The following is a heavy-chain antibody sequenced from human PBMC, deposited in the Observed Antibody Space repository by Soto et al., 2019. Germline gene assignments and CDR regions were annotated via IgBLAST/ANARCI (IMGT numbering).Heavy chain of an antibody. J-gene: IGHJ6*02. CDR3: AKWARTYNDFWSGLGTSGMDV. V-gene: IGHV3-30*18. Sequence: QVQLVESGGGVVQPGRSLRLSCAASGFTFSSYGMHWVRQAPGKGLEWVAVISYDGRNKVYADSVKGRFTLSRDNSRKTVYLQMNSLRVDDTAVYYCAKWARTYNDFWSGLGTSGMDVWGQGTTVTVSS. CDR1: GFTFSSYG. D-gene: IGHD3-3*01. CDR2: ISYDGRNK.